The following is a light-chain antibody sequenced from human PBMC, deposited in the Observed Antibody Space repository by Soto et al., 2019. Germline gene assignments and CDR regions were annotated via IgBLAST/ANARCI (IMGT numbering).Light chain of an antibody. CDR2: RAS. Sequence: EVVLTQSPGTLSLSPGERATLSCRASQTVDSTYLAWYQQKPGQAPRLLIYRASSRAAGVPDRFSGSGSGTDFTLTISKLHPEEFGVYYCQQYDTSPPLYTFGQGTKLEIK. CDR1: QTVDSTY. CDR3: QQYDTSPPLYT. V-gene: IGKV3-20*01. J-gene: IGKJ2*01.